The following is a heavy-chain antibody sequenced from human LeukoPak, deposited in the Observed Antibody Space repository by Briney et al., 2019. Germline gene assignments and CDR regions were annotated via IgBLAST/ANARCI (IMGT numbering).Heavy chain of an antibody. CDR3: ARGYHWGGYYFDY. D-gene: IGHD7-27*01. CDR1: AESFSGYY. J-gene: IGHJ4*02. CDR2: INYSGST. V-gene: IGHV4-34*01. Sequence: ASETLSLTCAVYAESFSGYYWTWIRQTPGKGLEWIGEINYSGSTNYNPSLESRVSISLDTSKNQFSLKLRSVTAADTAVYYCARGYHWGGYYFDYWGQGTLVTVSS.